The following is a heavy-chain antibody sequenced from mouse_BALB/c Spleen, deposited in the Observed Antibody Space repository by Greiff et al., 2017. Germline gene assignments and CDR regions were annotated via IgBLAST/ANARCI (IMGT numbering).Heavy chain of an antibody. CDR1: GFTFSSYG. J-gene: IGHJ3*01. Sequence: EVQRVESGGGLVQPGGSLKLSCAASGFTFSSYGMSWVRQTPDKRLELVATINSNGGSTYYPDSVKGRFTISRDNAKNTLYLQMSSLKSEDTAMYYCASPYYGNYEFAYWGQGTLVTVSA. V-gene: IGHV5-6-3*01. D-gene: IGHD2-10*01. CDR2: INSNGGST. CDR3: ASPYYGNYEFAY.